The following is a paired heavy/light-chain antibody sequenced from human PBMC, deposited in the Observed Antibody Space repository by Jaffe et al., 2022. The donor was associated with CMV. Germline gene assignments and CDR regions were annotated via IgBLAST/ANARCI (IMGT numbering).Light chain of an antibody. CDR2: DAS. CDR3: HQRSNWPRT. J-gene: IGKJ1*01. CDR1: QSVGSY. Sequence: EVVLTQSPATLSLSPGERATLSCRASQSVGSYLAWFQQKPGQAPRLLIYDASNRATGIPARFSGSGSGTDFTLTISSLEPEDFAVYYCHQRSNWPRTFGQGTKVEI. V-gene: IGKV3-11*01.
Heavy chain of an antibody. J-gene: IGHJ6*03. CDR2: IYWDDDK. V-gene: IGHV2-5*02. CDR1: GFSLSTPGVG. Sequence: QITLKESGPALVKPTETLALTCTFSGFSLSTPGVGVGWIRQPPGKALEWLALIYWDDDKRYSPSLRSRVTINKDTSKNLVVFTMTNMDPVDTATYYCGYSSCGGDCHTSGYYYYMDVWGKGTTVTVSS. D-gene: IGHD2-21*02. CDR3: GYSSCGGDCHTSGYYYYMDV.